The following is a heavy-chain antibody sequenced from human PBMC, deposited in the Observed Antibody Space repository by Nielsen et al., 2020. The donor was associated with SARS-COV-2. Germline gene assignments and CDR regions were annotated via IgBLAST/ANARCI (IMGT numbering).Heavy chain of an antibody. CDR3: AHKGYCGGDCCFDY. CDR1: GFSLGASGVG. J-gene: IGHJ4*02. D-gene: IGHD2-21*02. CDR2: IYWSDDN. V-gene: IGHV2-5*01. Sequence: SGPTLVKPTETLTLTCTVSGFSLGASGVGVGWIRQPPGKALEWLALIYWSDDNRYSPSLKSRLSITKDTSKNQVVLTMTNMDPVDTATYYCAHKGYCGGDCCFDYWGQGTLVTVPS.